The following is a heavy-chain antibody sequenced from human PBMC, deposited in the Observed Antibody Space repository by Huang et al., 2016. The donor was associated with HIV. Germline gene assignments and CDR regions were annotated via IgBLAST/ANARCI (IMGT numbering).Heavy chain of an antibody. J-gene: IGHJ4*02. V-gene: IGHV1-69*13. CDR3: ARARGYYDSSVSYYFDY. D-gene: IGHD3-22*01. Sequence: QVQLVQSGAEVKKPGSSVKVSCKASGGTFSSYAISWVRQAPGQGLEWRGGTIPIFGTANYAQKCQGRVTITADESTSTAYMELSSLRSEDTAVYYCARARGYYDSSVSYYFDYWGQGTLVTVSS. CDR1: GGTFSSYA. CDR2: TIPIFGTA.